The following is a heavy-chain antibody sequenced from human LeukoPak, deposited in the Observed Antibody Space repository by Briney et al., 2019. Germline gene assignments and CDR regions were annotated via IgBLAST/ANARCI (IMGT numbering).Heavy chain of an antibody. CDR2: MSYSGSP. CDR3: ARHGYLYYGSGSYPYYFDY. D-gene: IGHD3-10*01. J-gene: IGHJ4*02. CDR1: GGSISSYY. Sequence: SETLSLTCTVSGGSISSYYWSWIRQPPGKGLEWIGSMSYSGSPNYNPSLKGRVIISVDTSKNQFSLKLSSVTAADTAVYYCARHGYLYYGSGSYPYYFDYWGQGTLVTVSS. V-gene: IGHV4-59*08.